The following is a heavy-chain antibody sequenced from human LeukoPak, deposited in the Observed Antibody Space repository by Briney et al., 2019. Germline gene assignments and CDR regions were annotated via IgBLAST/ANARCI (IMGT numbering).Heavy chain of an antibody. Sequence: GGSLTLSCAASGFTGSSMYMSWLRQAQGKGREWGAVINSGGSKYYADSVKGRFTISRDNSKNTMYLQMNSLRAEDTAVYYCARVRDPPQYYFDYWGQGTLVTVSS. J-gene: IGHJ4*02. CDR3: ARVRDPPQYYFDY. D-gene: IGHD5-24*01. CDR1: GFTGSSMY. CDR2: INSGGSK. V-gene: IGHV3-66*02.